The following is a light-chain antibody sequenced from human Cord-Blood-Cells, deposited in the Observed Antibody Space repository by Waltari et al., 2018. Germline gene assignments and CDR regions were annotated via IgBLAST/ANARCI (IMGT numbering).Light chain of an antibody. Sequence: IQMTQTPSSLSASVGDSVTITCRARQGIRNDLVWYQQKPGKAPKLLIYAASSLQSGVPSRFSGSGSGTDFTLTISSLQPEDFATYYCLQDYNSPPTFGQGTKVEIK. CDR1: QGIRND. V-gene: IGKV1-6*01. CDR2: AAS. J-gene: IGKJ1*01. CDR3: LQDYNSPPT.